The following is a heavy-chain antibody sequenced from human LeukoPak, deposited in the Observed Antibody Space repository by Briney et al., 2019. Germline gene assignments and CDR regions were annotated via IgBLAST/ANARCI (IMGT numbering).Heavy chain of an antibody. D-gene: IGHD6-13*01. CDR1: GGSISSYY. CDR2: IYYSETT. J-gene: IGHJ4*02. CDR3: ARGVYIAAAQYGN. Sequence: SETLSLTCTVSGGSISSYYWSWIRQPPGKGLEWIGYIYYSETTNYNPSLKSRVTISVDTSKNQFSLKLSSVTAADTAVYYCARGVYIAAAQYGNWGQGTLVTVSS. V-gene: IGHV4-59*01.